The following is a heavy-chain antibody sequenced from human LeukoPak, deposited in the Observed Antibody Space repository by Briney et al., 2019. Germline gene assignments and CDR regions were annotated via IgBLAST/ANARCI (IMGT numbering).Heavy chain of an antibody. CDR1: GGSFSGYY. V-gene: IGHV4-34*01. CDR2: IYYSGST. Sequence: SETLSLTCAVYGGSFSGYYWSWIRQPPGKGLEWIGSIYYSGSTYYNPSLKSRVTISVDTSKNQFSLKLNSVTATDTAVYYCARHYGPWGQGTLVTVSS. J-gene: IGHJ4*02. CDR3: ARHYGP. D-gene: IGHD3-16*01.